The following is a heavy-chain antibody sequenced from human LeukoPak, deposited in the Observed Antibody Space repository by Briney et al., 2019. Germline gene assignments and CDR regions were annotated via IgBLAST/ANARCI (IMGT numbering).Heavy chain of an antibody. D-gene: IGHD5-24*01. CDR2: IYYSGST. J-gene: IGHJ4*02. Sequence: PSETLSLTCTVSGGSISSSSYSWGWIRQPPGKGLEWIGSIYYSGSTYYNPSLKSRVTISVDTSKNQFSLKLSSVTAADTAVYYCARHYSRDGYNFGPDYWGQGTLVTVSS. V-gene: IGHV4-39*01. CDR1: GGSISSSSYS. CDR3: ARHYSRDGYNFGPDY.